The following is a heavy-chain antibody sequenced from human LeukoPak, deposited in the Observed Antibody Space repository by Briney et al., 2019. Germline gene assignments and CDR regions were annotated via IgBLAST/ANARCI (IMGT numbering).Heavy chain of an antibody. D-gene: IGHD5-24*01. J-gene: IGHJ4*02. V-gene: IGHV3-48*01. CDR3: ARSGRWLQLNY. CDR1: GFTFSAYS. CDR2: ISSRSFTI. Sequence: GGSPRLSCAASGFTFSAYSMNWVRQAPGKGLDWVSYISSRSFTIYYADSVKGRFTISRDNAKNSLYLQMNSLRAEDTAVYYCARSGRWLQLNYWGQGTLVTVSS.